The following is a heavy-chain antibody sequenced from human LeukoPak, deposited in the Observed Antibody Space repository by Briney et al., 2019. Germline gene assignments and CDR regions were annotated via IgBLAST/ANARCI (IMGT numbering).Heavy chain of an antibody. CDR3: ARGGLYFDY. D-gene: IGHD3-3*01. Sequence: GGSLRLSCAASGFTFSSYSMNWVRQAPGKGLEWVSHITASGTAMFYADSVKGRFTISRDNAKNSLYLQMNSLRAEDTAVYYCARGGLYFDYWGQGTLVTVSS. J-gene: IGHJ4*02. CDR2: ITASGTAM. V-gene: IGHV3-48*01. CDR1: GFTFSSYS.